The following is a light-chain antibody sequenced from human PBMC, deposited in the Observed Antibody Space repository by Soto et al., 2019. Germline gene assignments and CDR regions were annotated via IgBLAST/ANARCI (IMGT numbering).Light chain of an antibody. CDR1: SSDVGGYNF. Sequence: QSVLTQPRSVSGSPGQSVTISCTGTSSDVGGYNFVSWYQHHPGKAPKLMICDVSKRPSGVPDRFSGSKSGNTASLTISGLQAEDEADYYCGSYAGNYPVLFGGGTKVTVL. CDR2: DVS. J-gene: IGLJ2*01. CDR3: GSYAGNYPVL. V-gene: IGLV2-11*01.